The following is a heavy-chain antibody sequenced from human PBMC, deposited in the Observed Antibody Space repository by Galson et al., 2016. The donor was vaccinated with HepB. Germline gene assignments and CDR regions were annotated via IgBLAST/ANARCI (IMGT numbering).Heavy chain of an antibody. CDR3: ANHRSTDLISGWDPRFDY. J-gene: IGHJ4*02. Sequence: SLRLSCAASGLTFSSYAMHWVRQAPGKGLEWVAIIWSDGNQYLYADSVKGRFTISRDNSKNTLYLQMNSLRAEDTAVYYCANHRSTDLISGWDPRFDYWGQGTLVTVTS. V-gene: IGHV3-33*06. CDR1: GLTFSSYA. CDR2: IWSDGNQY. D-gene: IGHD6-19*01.